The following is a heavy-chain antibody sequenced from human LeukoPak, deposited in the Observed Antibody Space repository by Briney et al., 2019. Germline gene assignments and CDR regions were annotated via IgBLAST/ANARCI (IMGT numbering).Heavy chain of an antibody. J-gene: IGHJ3*02. CDR3: ARDSDAFDI. CDR1: GDSVSANNAT. Sequence: SQTLSLTCAISGDSVSANNATWNWIRQSPSRGLEWLGRTYYRSKWYRDYAVSVKSRITINPDSSKNHFSLQLNSVTPEDTALYYCARDSDAFDIWGQGTMVTVSS. V-gene: IGHV6-1*01. CDR2: TYYRSKWYR.